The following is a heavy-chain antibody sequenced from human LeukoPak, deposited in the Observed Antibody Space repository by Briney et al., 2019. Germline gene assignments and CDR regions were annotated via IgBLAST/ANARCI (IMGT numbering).Heavy chain of an antibody. J-gene: IGHJ4*02. V-gene: IGHV3-23*01. CDR3: AKHRLSVLGRDDH. CDR2: ISGSDGTT. CDR1: GFIFSDFA. Sequence: PGGSVRLSCAASGFIFSDFAMRWIRQGPGKGLEWVADISGSDGTTCYADSVKGRFTISRDNSQNMLYLQMNSLRVEDTAVYYCAKHRLSVLGRDDHWGQGLLVTVSP. D-gene: IGHD2/OR15-2a*01.